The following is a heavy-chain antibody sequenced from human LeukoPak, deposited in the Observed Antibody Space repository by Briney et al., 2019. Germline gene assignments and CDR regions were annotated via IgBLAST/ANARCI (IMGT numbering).Heavy chain of an antibody. D-gene: IGHD4-11*01. CDR1: GFILSHYG. J-gene: IGHJ4*01. CDR3: ARDAQRGFDYSNSLEY. CDR2: IWSDATNR. Sequence: PGGSLRLSCAASGFILSHYGMHWVRQAPGKGLEWVAVIWSDATNRFYGASVKGRFTISRDNSQNTVFLQMNSLRAEDTAIYYCARDAQRGFDYSNSLEYWGHGTLVTVSS. V-gene: IGHV3-33*01.